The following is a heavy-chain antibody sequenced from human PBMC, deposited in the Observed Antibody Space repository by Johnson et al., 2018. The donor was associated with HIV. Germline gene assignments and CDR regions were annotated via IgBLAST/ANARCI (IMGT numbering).Heavy chain of an antibody. Sequence: VQLVESGGGLVQPGGSLRLSCAASGFTFSDHYMDWVRQAPGKGLEWVGRTRDKANSYTTEYAASVKGRFTISRDDSKKSLYLQMNSLKTEDTAVYYCARDSSGYSGFEIWGQGTVVTVSS. CDR2: TRDKANSYTT. D-gene: IGHD3-22*01. J-gene: IGHJ3*02. V-gene: IGHV3-72*01. CDR1: GFTFSDHY. CDR3: ARDSSGYSGFEI.